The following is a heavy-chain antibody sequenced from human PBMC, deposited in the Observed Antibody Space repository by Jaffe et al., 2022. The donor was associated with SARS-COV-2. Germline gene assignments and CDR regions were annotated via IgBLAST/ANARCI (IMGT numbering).Heavy chain of an antibody. CDR3: ARGRVAAARLDY. D-gene: IGHD2-15*01. CDR1: GFTFSSYG. V-gene: IGHV3-33*01. J-gene: IGHJ4*02. Sequence: QVQLVESGGGVVQPGRSLRLSCAASGFTFSSYGMHWVRQAPGKGLEWVAVIWYDGSNKYYADSVKGRFTISRDNSKNTLYLQMNSLRAEDTAVYYCARGRVAAARLDYWGQGTLVTVSS. CDR2: IWYDGSNK.